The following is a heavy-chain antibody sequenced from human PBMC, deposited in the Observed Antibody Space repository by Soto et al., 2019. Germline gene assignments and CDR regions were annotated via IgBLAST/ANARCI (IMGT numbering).Heavy chain of an antibody. CDR2: INSDGSST. D-gene: IGHD3-10*01. J-gene: IGHJ3*02. CDR1: GFTFSSYW. CDR3: ARPYGSGSYYDPYDAFDI. Sequence: GSLRLSCAASGFTFSSYWMHWVRQAPGKGLVWVSRINSDGSSTSYADSVKGRFTISRDNAKNTLYLQMNSLRAEDTAVYYCARPYGSGSYYDPYDAFDIWGQGTIVTVSS. V-gene: IGHV3-74*01.